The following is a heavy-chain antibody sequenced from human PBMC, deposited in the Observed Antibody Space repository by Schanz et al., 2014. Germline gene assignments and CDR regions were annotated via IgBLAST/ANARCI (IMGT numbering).Heavy chain of an antibody. J-gene: IGHJ4*02. CDR3: TKGRTFGR. Sequence: QVQLVQSGAEVKKPGASVKVSCKASGYTFTSYDINWVRQATGQGLEWMGWMNSKTGNTGYAQSFQGRVTMTRNTSITTAYLELSSLRSGDTAVYYCTKGRTFGRWGQGTLVTVSS. V-gene: IGHV1-8*01. CDR1: GYTFTSYD. CDR2: MNSKTGNT. D-gene: IGHD3-16*01.